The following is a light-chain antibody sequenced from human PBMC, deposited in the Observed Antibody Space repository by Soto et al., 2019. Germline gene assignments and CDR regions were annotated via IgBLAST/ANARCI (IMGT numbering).Light chain of an antibody. J-gene: IGKJ2*01. CDR3: QQLNNYPYT. V-gene: IGKV1-9*01. Sequence: DLQLTQSPSFLSASVGDRVTITCRASQGISSYLAWYQQKPGKAPKLLISAASTLQSGVPSRFSGSGSGTEYTLTISSLQPEDFATYYCQQLNNYPYTFGQGTKLEIK. CDR2: AAS. CDR1: QGISSY.